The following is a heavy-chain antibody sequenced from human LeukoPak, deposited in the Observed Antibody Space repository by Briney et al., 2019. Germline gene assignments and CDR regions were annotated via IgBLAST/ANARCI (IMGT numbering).Heavy chain of an antibody. CDR3: ARRKGIVVVITDYFDY. CDR1: GYTFTSYY. CDR2: INPNSGGT. D-gene: IGHD3-22*01. V-gene: IGHV1-2*02. J-gene: IGHJ4*02. Sequence: ASVKVSCKASGYTFTSYYMHWVRQAPGQGLEWMGWINPNSGGTNYAQKFQGGVTMTRDTSISTAYMELSRLRSGDTAVYYCARRKGIVVVITDYFDYWGQGTLVTVSS.